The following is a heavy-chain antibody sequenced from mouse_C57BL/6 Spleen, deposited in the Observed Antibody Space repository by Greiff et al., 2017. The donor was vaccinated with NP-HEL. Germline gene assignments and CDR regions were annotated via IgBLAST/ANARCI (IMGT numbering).Heavy chain of an antibody. CDR2: IFPGSGST. V-gene: IGHV1-75*01. Sequence: QVQLQQSGPELVKPGASVKISCKASGYTFTDYYINWVKQRPGQGLEWIGWIFPGSGSTYYNEKFKGKATLTVDTSSSTAYMLLSDLTSEDSAVYFGAEYCNFSWFAYWGQGTLVTVSA. CDR1: GYTFTDYY. J-gene: IGHJ3*01. D-gene: IGHD2-1*01. CDR3: AEYCNFSWFAY.